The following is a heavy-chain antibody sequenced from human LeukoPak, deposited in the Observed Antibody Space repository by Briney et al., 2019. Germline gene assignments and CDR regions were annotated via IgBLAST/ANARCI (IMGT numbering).Heavy chain of an antibody. V-gene: IGHV4-39*07. D-gene: IGHD6-13*01. CDR2: IYYSGST. CDR1: GGSISSSSYY. Sequence: SETLSLTCTVSGGSISSSSYYWGWIRQPPGKGLEWIGSIYYSGSTYYNPSLKSRVTISVDTSKNQFSLKLSSVTAADTAVYYCARIAAAGTSFYYYYYYMDVWGKGTTVTVSS. J-gene: IGHJ6*03. CDR3: ARIAAAGTSFYYYYYYMDV.